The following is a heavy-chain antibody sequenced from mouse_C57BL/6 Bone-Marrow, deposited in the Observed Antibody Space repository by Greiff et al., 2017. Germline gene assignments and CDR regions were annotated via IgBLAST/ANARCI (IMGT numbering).Heavy chain of an antibody. CDR1: GFNIKDDY. Sequence: VQLQQSGAELVRPGASVKLSCTASGFNIKDDYMHWVKQRPEQGLEWIGWIDPENGDTESASKFQGKATITADTSSNTAYLQLSRLTSEDTAVYYCTTGGSSYYWYFDVWGTGTTVTVSS. J-gene: IGHJ1*03. CDR3: TTGGSSYYWYFDV. D-gene: IGHD1-1*01. V-gene: IGHV14-4*01. CDR2: IDPENGDT.